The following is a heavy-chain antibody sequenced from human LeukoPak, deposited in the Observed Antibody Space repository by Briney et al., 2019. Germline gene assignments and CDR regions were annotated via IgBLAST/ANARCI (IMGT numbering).Heavy chain of an antibody. Sequence: ASVKVSCKASGYTFTGYYMHWVRQAPGQGLEWMGWINPNSGGTNYAQKLQGRVTMTTDTSTSTAYMELRSLRSDDTAVYYCARGDVNDGFPGSYWGQGTLVTVSS. J-gene: IGHJ4*02. D-gene: IGHD1-1*01. CDR2: INPNSGGT. CDR1: GYTFTGYY. CDR3: ARGDVNDGFPGSY. V-gene: IGHV1-2*02.